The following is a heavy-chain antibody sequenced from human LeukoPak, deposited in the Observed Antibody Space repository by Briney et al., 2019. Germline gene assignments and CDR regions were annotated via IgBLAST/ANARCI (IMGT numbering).Heavy chain of an antibody. D-gene: IGHD2-15*01. CDR3: ARGIKGYCSGGSCYAFDI. V-gene: IGHV3-7*04. Sequence: AGGSLRLSCAASGFTFSSYWMSWVRQAPGEGLEWVANIKQDGSEKYYVDSVKGRFTISRDNAKNSLYLQMNSLRAEDTAVYYCARGIKGYCSGGSCYAFDIWGQGTMVTVSS. CDR1: GFTFSSYW. CDR2: IKQDGSEK. J-gene: IGHJ3*02.